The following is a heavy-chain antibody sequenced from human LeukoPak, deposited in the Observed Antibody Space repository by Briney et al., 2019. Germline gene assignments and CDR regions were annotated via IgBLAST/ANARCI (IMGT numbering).Heavy chain of an antibody. J-gene: IGHJ4*02. CDR1: GYTFTNYA. CDR3: ARDSTELGTKNFDY. D-gene: IGHD7-27*01. V-gene: IGHV7-4-1*02. CDR2: INTNTVNP. Sequence: GASVKVSCKASGYTFTNYAMNWVRQAPGQGLEWMGWINTNTVNPTYAQGFTGRFVFSLDTSVSTAYLQISSLKAEDTAVYYCARDSTELGTKNFDYWGQGTLVTVSS.